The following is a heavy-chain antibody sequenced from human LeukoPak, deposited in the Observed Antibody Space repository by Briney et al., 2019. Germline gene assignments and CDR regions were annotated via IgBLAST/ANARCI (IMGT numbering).Heavy chain of an antibody. CDR1: GFTFSNYG. V-gene: IGHV3-23*01. CDR2: ISGSGGST. CDR3: AKEVATITTTQVDY. J-gene: IGHJ4*02. Sequence: PGGFLRLSCAASGFTFSNYGMSWVRQAPGKGLEWVSGISGSGGSTYYTDSVKGRFTISRDNSKNTLYLQMNSLRAEDTAVYYCAKEVATITTTQVDYWGQGTLVTVSS. D-gene: IGHD5-24*01.